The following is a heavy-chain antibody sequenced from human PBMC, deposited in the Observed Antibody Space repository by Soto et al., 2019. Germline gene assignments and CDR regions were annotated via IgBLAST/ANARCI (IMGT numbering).Heavy chain of an antibody. CDR1: GASISSYY. CDR2: IYYSGST. D-gene: IGHD1-1*01. J-gene: IGHJ5*02. Sequence: TSETLSLTCTVSGASISSYYWSWIRQPPGQGLECIGYIYYSGSTNYNPSLKSRVTISVDTSKNQFSLKLSSVTAADTAVYYCARLAGTRDWFDPWGQGTLVTVSS. V-gene: IGHV4-59*08. CDR3: ARLAGTRDWFDP.